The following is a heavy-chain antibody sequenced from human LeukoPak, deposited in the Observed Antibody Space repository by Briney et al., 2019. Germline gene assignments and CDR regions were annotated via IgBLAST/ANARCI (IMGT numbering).Heavy chain of an antibody. J-gene: IGHJ4*02. CDR3: AHGSMYQLDY. Sequence: GGSLRLSWAASGFSFSSHGMSWGRQAPGKGLEVVSGIIGGAGGTYYADSVKGRFTIPRDNAKNTLYLKMNSLRDEDPVVYYCAHGSMYQLDYWGQGTLVTVSS. D-gene: IGHD2-2*01. V-gene: IGHV3-23*01. CDR2: IIGGAGGT. CDR1: GFSFSSHG.